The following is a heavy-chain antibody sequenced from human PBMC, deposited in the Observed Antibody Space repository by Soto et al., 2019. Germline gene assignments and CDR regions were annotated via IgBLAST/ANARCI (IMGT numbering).Heavy chain of an antibody. CDR1: GFTFSSYG. J-gene: IGHJ6*02. CDR3: ARDRDRGDGYNKPDYYYYGMDV. V-gene: IGHV3-33*01. CDR2: IWYDGSNK. D-gene: IGHD5-12*01. Sequence: PGGSLRLSCAASGFTFSSYGMHWVRQAPGKGLEWVAVIWYDGSNKYYADSVKGRFTISRDNSKNTLYLQMNSLRAEDTAVYYCARDRDRGDGYNKPDYYYYGMDVWGQGTTVTVSS.